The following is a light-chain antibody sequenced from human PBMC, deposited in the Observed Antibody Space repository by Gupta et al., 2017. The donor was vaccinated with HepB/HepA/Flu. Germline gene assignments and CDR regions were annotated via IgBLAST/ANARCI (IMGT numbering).Light chain of an antibody. CDR1: RSNLGNNY. J-gene: IGLJ3*02. CDR3: GTWDTSLSAWV. V-gene: IGLV1-51*01. CDR2: DNT. Sequence: QSVVTQRPSVSAAPGLKVTIPCPGSRSNLGNNYVSWYQQIPGTAPKLLIFDNTKRPSGIPDRFSGSKSGTSATLDITGLQTGDEADYYCGTWDTSLSAWVFGGGTQVTVL.